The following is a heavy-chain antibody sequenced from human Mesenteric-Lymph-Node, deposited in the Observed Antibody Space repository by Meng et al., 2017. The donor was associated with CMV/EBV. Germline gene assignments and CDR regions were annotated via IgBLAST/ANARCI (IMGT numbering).Heavy chain of an antibody. CDR3: AKDVFCSSTSCYTFGSNWFDP. Sequence: GESLKISCAASGFTFSSYGMHWVRQAPGKGLEWVAFIRDDGSIIYYADSVKGRFTISRDNSKNTLYLQMNSLRAEDTAVYYCAKDVFCSSTSCYTFGSNWFDPWGQGTLVTVSS. V-gene: IGHV3-30*02. CDR1: GFTFSSYG. J-gene: IGHJ5*02. CDR2: IRDDGSII. D-gene: IGHD2-2*02.